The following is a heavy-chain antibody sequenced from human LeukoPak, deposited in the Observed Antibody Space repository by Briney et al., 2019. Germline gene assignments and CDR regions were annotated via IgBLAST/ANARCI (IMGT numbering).Heavy chain of an antibody. V-gene: IGHV1-69*05. CDR1: GGTFSSYA. J-gene: IGHJ5*02. D-gene: IGHD2-2*01. CDR3: ARNGVRYCSSTCWFDP. CDR2: IIPIFGTA. Sequence: ASVKVSCKASGGTFSSYAISWVRQAPGQGLEWMGGIIPIFGTANYAQKFQGRVTMTRDTSTSTAYMELRSLRSDDTAVYYCARNGVRYCSSTCWFDPWAREPWSPSPQ.